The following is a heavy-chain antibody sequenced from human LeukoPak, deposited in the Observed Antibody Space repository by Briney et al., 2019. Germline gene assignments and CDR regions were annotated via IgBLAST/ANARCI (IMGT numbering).Heavy chain of an antibody. D-gene: IGHD1-26*01. Sequence: GASVKVSCKASGYTFTGYYMHWVRQAPGQGLEWMGWINPNSGGTNYAQKFQGRVTMTEDTSTDTAYMELSSLRSEDTAVYYCATESYSGSYLYAFDIWGQGTMATVS. CDR3: ATESYSGSYLYAFDI. V-gene: IGHV1-2*02. CDR1: GYTFTGYY. J-gene: IGHJ3*02. CDR2: INPNSGGT.